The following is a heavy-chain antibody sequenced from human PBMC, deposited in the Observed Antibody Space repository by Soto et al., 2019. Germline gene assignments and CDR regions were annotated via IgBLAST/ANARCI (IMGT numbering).Heavy chain of an antibody. CDR2: ISAYNGNT. V-gene: IGHV1-18*04. CDR3: ARDPLVVVVPAAIGGDYYYGMDV. J-gene: IGHJ6*02. CDR1: GYTFTSYG. Sequence: GPSVKVSCKASGYTFTSYGISWVRQAPGQGLEWMGWISAYNGNTNYAQKLQGRVTMTTDTSTSTAYMELRSLRSDDTAVYYCARDPLVVVVPAAIGGDYYYGMDVWGQGTTVTVSS. D-gene: IGHD2-2*02.